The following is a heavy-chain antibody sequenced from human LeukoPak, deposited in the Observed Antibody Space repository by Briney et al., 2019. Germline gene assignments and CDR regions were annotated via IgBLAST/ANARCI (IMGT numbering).Heavy chain of an antibody. CDR3: ARVGGDLAFDI. CDR2: IYSGGST. D-gene: IGHD2-21*01. CDR1: GFTFSSYG. J-gene: IGHJ3*02. V-gene: IGHV3-53*04. Sequence: GRSLRLSCAASGFTFSSYGMHWVRQAPGKGLEWVSVIYSGGSTYYADSVKGRFTISRHNSKNTLYLQMNSLRAEDTAVYYCARVGGDLAFDIWGQGTMVTVSS.